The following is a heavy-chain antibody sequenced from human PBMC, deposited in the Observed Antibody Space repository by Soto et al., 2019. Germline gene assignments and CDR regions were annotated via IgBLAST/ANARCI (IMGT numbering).Heavy chain of an antibody. D-gene: IGHD2-21*02. V-gene: IGHV5-10-1*01. CDR2: IDPSDSYT. Sequence: GEPLKISCKGSGSSFTSYWISWVRQMPGKGLEWMGRIDPSDSYTNYSPSFQGHVTISADKSISTAYMQLSSLKDSYTAMYYCARRPYRGGDGPGAFDIWGQGTMVTVSS. J-gene: IGHJ3*02. CDR1: GSSFTSYW. CDR3: ARRPYRGGDGPGAFDI.